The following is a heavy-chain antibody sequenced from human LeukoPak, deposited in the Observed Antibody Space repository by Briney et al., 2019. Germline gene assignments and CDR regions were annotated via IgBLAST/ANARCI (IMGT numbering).Heavy chain of an antibody. CDR2: IVGGGGNT. D-gene: IGHD2-15*01. V-gene: IGHV3-23*01. CDR3: AKGCFSSCCSDSRWFDP. J-gene: IGHJ5*02. Sequence: GGSLRLSCAASGFTFSTYAMSWVRQAPGKGLEWVSAIVGGGGNTFYADPVKGRFTISRDNSQSTLYLQMNSLRAEDTAVYYCAKGCFSSCCSDSRWFDPWGLGTLVTVSS. CDR1: GFTFSTYA.